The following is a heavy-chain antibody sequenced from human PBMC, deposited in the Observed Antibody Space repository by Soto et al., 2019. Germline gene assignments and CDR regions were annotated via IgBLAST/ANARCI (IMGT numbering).Heavy chain of an antibody. CDR2: ISYDGSNK. Sequence: GGSLRLSCAASGFTFSSYGMHWVRQAPGKGLEWVAVISYDGSNKYYADSVKGRFTISRDNSKNTLYLQMNSLRAEDTAVYYCAREFYYYDSSGYSVPFYWGQGTLVTVSS. CDR1: GFTFSSYG. CDR3: AREFYYYDSSGYSVPFY. D-gene: IGHD3-22*01. J-gene: IGHJ4*02. V-gene: IGHV3-30*03.